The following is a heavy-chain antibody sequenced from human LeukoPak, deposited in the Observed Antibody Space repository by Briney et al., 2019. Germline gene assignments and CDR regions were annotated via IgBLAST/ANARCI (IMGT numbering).Heavy chain of an antibody. CDR1: GYTFTSYG. V-gene: IGHV1-18*01. CDR2: INAYNGNT. CDR3: ARRQGTTLSFDY. D-gene: IGHD1-1*01. Sequence: GASVKVSCKASGYTFTSYGFSWVRQAPGQGLEWMGWINAYNGNTNYAQKLQGRDTMTTDTSTSTAYMELRSLRFDDTAVYYCARRQGTTLSFDYWGQGTLVTVSS. J-gene: IGHJ4*02.